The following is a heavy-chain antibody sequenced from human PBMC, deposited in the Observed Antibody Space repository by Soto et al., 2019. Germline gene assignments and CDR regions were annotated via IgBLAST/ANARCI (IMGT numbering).Heavy chain of an antibody. D-gene: IGHD2-21*02. Sequence: QLQLQESGPGLVKPSETLSLTCTVSGGSISSSSYYWGWIRQPPGKGLEWIGSIYYSGSTYYNPSLKSRVTISVDTSKNQFSLKLSSVTAADTAVYYCARVVVTALSPFFDYWGQGTLVTVSS. CDR3: ARVVVTALSPFFDY. V-gene: IGHV4-39*01. J-gene: IGHJ4*02. CDR1: GGSISSSSYY. CDR2: IYYSGST.